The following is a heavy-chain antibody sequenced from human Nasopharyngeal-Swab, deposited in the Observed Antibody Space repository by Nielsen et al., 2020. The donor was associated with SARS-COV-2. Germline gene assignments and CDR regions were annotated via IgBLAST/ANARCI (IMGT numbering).Heavy chain of an antibody. Sequence: GGSLTLSCAASGFIFSSYWVHWVRQAPGKGLVWVSRIRSDGSSTSYADSVKGRFTISRDNAKNTLFLQMNSLRAEDTAVYYCARESIAAAGPGMDVWGQGTTVTVSS. J-gene: IGHJ6*02. CDR1: GFIFSSYW. CDR2: IRSDGSST. CDR3: ARESIAAAGPGMDV. D-gene: IGHD6-13*01. V-gene: IGHV3-74*01.